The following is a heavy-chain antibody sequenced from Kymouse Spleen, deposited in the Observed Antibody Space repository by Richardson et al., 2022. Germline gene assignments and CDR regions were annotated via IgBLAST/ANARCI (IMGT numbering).Heavy chain of an antibody. CDR2: TYYRSKWYN. V-gene: IGHV6-1*01. D-gene: IGHD6-19*01. Sequence: QVQLQQSGPGLVKPSQTLSLTCAISGDSVSSNSAAWNWIRQSPSRGLEWLGRTYYRSKWYNDYAVSVKSRITINPDTSKNQFSLQLNSVTPEDTAVYYCARAPYSSGWYYYYYGMDVWGQGTTVTVSS. CDR3: ARAPYSSGWYYYYYGMDV. J-gene: IGHJ6*02. CDR1: GDSVSSNSAA.